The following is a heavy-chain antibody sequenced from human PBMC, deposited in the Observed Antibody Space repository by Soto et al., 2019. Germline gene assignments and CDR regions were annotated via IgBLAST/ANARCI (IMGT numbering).Heavy chain of an antibody. CDR1: GDSVSSNSAA. D-gene: IGHD3-22*01. Sequence: SQTLSLTCAISGDSVSSNSAAWNWIRQSPSRGLEWLGRTYYRSKWYNDYAVSVKSRITINPDTSKNQFSLQLNSVTPEDTAVFYFARSITMIGPYYYGMDVWGQGTTVTSP. V-gene: IGHV6-1*01. J-gene: IGHJ6*02. CDR2: TYYRSKWYN. CDR3: ARSITMIGPYYYGMDV.